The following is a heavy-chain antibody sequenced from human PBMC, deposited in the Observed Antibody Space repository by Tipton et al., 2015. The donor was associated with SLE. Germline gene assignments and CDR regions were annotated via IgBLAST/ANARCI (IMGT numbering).Heavy chain of an antibody. CDR3: ARIGQWLIQGYFDL. J-gene: IGHJ2*01. Sequence: LRLSCTVSGGSISSSSYYWGWIRQPPGKGLEWIGSIYYSGSTYYNPSLKSRVSISADTSKNQFSLKLSSVTAADTAVYYCARIGQWLIQGYFDLWGRGTLVTVSS. D-gene: IGHD6-19*01. V-gene: IGHV4-39*01. CDR1: GGSISSSSYY. CDR2: IYYSGST.